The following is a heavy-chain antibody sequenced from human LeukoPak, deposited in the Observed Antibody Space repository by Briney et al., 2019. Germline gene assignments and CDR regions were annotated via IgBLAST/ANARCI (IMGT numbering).Heavy chain of an antibody. CDR1: GGTFSSYA. CDR2: IIPILGIA. D-gene: IGHD3-9*01. V-gene: IGHV1-69*04. CDR3: ARDQSPVVLRYFDHFDY. Sequence: ASVKVSCKASGGTFSSYAISWVRQAPGQGLEWMGRIIPILGIANYAQKFQGRVTITADKSTSTAYMELSSLRSEDTAVYYCARDQSPVVLRYFDHFDYWGQGTLVTVSS. J-gene: IGHJ4*02.